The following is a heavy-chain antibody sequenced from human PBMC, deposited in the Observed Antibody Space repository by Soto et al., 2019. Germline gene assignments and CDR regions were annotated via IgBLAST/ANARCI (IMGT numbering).Heavy chain of an antibody. CDR1: GGTFSSYA. Sequence: SVKVSCKASGGTFSSYAISWVRQAPGQGLEWMGGIIPIFGTANYAQKFQGRVTITADKSTSTAYMELSSLRSEDTAVYYCARTLVVIIPAGYSYGMDVWGQGTTVTVSS. V-gene: IGHV1-69*06. D-gene: IGHD3-3*01. CDR2: IIPIFGTA. J-gene: IGHJ6*02. CDR3: ARTLVVIIPAGYSYGMDV.